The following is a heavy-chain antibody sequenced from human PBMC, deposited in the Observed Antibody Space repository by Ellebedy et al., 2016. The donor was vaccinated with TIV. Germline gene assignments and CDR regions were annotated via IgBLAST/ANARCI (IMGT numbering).Heavy chain of an antibody. D-gene: IGHD6-19*01. CDR3: ARGRIGVAEFGH. Sequence: GSLRLSXTVSGDSISDYYWSWIRQAAGRGLEWIGRIYTSESTGVSTSYNPSLKSRVIMSLDTSKNQLSLELTSMTAADTAVYYCARGRIGVAEFGHWGQGTLVTVSS. CDR1: GDSISDYY. V-gene: IGHV4-4*07. CDR2: IYTSEST. J-gene: IGHJ4*02.